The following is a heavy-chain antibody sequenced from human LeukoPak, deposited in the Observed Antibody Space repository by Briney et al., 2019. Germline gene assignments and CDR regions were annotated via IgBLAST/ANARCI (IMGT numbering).Heavy chain of an antibody. Sequence: GGSLRLSCAASGFTFSIYAMSWVRQAPGKGLEWVSAISGSGGSTYYADSVKGRFTISRDNSKNTLYLQMNSLRAEDRAVYYCTNQGRITMIVAEGYWGQGTLVTVSS. CDR3: TNQGRITMIVAEGY. V-gene: IGHV3-23*01. CDR1: GFTFSIYA. CDR2: ISGSGGST. D-gene: IGHD3-22*01. J-gene: IGHJ4*02.